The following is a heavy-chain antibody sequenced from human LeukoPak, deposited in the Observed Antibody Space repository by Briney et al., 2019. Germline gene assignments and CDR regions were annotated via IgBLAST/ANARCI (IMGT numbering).Heavy chain of an antibody. D-gene: IGHD6-13*01. J-gene: IGHJ2*01. CDR3: AKDGRPGYSSSWTGRGYFDL. CDR2: ISWNSGSI. CDR1: GFTFSSYA. V-gene: IGHV3-9*01. Sequence: GGSLRLSCAASGFTFSSYAMSWVRQAPGKGLEWVSGISWNSGSIGYADSVKGRFTISRDNAKNSLYLQMNSLRAEDTALYYCAKDGRPGYSSSWTGRGYFDLWGRGTLVTVSS.